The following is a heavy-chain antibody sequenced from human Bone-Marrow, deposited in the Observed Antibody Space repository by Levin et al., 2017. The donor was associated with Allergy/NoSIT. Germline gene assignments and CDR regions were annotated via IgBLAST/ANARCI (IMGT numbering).Heavy chain of an antibody. D-gene: IGHD6-13*01. CDR1: GFIFSNYW. Sequence: PGGSLRLSFAASGFIFSNYWMSWVRQAPGKGLEWVANIKEDGSEGFYVDSVKGRFTIARDNAKNSLYLQMDSLRAEDTAVYYCARDRGRSAGAAGAWFDPWGQGTLVTVSS. CDR3: ARDRGRSAGAAGAWFDP. J-gene: IGHJ5*02. CDR2: IKEDGSEG. V-gene: IGHV3-7*01.